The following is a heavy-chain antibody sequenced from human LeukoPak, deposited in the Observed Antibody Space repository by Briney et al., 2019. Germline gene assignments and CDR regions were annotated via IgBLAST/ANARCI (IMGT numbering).Heavy chain of an antibody. CDR2: INPNSGGT. Sequence: ASVNVSFKASGYTFTGYYMHGVRQAPGQGLEWMGRINPNSGGTNYAQKFQGRVTMTRERSISTAYMEVSRLRSDDTAVYYCARAEQWLWGQGTLVTVSS. CDR1: GYTFTGYY. CDR3: ARAEQWL. V-gene: IGHV1-2*06. D-gene: IGHD6-19*01. J-gene: IGHJ4*02.